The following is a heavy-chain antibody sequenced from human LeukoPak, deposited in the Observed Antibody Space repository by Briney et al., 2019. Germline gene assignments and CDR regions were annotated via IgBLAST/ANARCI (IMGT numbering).Heavy chain of an antibody. D-gene: IGHD3-22*01. CDR3: ARPLRYYDSSGYYY. J-gene: IGHJ4*02. Sequence: GVSLRLSCAASGFLFRSYAMHWVRQAPGKGPEWVANIKQDGSEKYYVDSVKGRFTISRDNAKNSLYLQMNSLRAEDTAVYYCARPLRYYDSSGYYYWGQGTLVTVSS. CDR1: GFLFRSYA. CDR2: IKQDGSEK. V-gene: IGHV3-7*01.